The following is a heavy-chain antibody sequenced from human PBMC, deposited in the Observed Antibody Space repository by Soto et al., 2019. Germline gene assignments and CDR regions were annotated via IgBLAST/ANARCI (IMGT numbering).Heavy chain of an antibody. V-gene: IGHV3-21*01. CDR3: ARDGLSYSGYENFDY. CDR1: GFTFSSYS. CDR2: ISSSSSYI. J-gene: IGHJ4*02. D-gene: IGHD5-12*01. Sequence: EVQLVESGGGLVKPGGSLRLSCAASGFTFSSYSMNWVRQAPGKGLEWVSSISSSSSYIYYADSVKGRFTISRDNAKNSLYLQMNSLRAEDTAVYYCARDGLSYSGYENFDYWGQGTLVTVSS.